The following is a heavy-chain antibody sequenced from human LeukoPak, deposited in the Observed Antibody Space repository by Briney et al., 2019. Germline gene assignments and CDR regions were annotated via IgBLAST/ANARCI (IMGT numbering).Heavy chain of an antibody. CDR1: GGTFSSYA. CDR3: ARRRQEYYGSGSYFFDY. Sequence: SVTVSCKASGGTFSSYAISWVRQAPGQGLEWMGGIIPIFGTANYAQKFQGRVTITADESTSTAYMELSSLRSEDTAVYYCARRRQEYYGSGSYFFDYWGQGTLVTVSS. CDR2: IIPIFGTA. V-gene: IGHV1-69*13. J-gene: IGHJ4*02. D-gene: IGHD3-10*01.